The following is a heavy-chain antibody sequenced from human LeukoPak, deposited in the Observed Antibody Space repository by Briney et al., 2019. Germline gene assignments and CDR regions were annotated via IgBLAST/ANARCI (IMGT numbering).Heavy chain of an antibody. V-gene: IGHV3-23*01. CDR2: ISGSGGST. J-gene: IGHJ4*02. D-gene: IGHD2-2*01. CDR3: ASAMPHQPHGRNFDY. CDR1: GFTFSSYA. Sequence: GGSLRLSCAASGFTFSSYAMSWVRQAPGKGLEWVSAISGSGGSTYYADSVKGRFTISRDNSKNTLFLQMNSLRAEDTAVYYCASAMPHQPHGRNFDYWGQGTLVTVSS.